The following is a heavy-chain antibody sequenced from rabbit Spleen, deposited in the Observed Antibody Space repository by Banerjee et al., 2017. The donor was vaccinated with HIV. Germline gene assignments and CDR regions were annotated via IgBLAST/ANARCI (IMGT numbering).Heavy chain of an antibody. J-gene: IGHJ4*01. D-gene: IGHD1-1*01. V-gene: IGHV1S40*01. CDR1: GFSFSSSNH. CDR2: IYTGSTGAA. CDR3: ARDLVAVIGWNFNL. Sequence: QSLEESGGDLVKPGASLTLTCTASGFSFSSSNHMCWVRQAPGKGLEWIACIYTGSTGAAYYASWAKDRFTISKTSSTTVTLQMTSLTVADTATYFCARDLVAVIGWNFNLWGQGTLVTVS.